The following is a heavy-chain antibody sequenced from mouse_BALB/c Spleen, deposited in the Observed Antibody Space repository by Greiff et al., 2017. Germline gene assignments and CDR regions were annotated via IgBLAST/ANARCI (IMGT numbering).Heavy chain of an antibody. Sequence: EVKLVESGGGLVKPGGSLKLSCAASGFTFSSYAMSWVRQTPEKRLEWVASISSGGSTYYPDSVKGRFTISRDNARNILYLQMSSLRSEDTAMYYCAREYGFAYWGQGTLVTVSA. CDR2: ISSGGST. CDR1: GFTFSSYA. V-gene: IGHV5-6-5*01. D-gene: IGHD2-10*02. J-gene: IGHJ3*01. CDR3: AREYGFAY.